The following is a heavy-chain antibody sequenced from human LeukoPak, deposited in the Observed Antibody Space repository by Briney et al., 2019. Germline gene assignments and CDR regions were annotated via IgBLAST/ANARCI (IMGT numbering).Heavy chain of an antibody. J-gene: IGHJ4*02. V-gene: IGHV5-51*01. D-gene: IGHD1-26*01. Sequence: GESLKISCQGSGYSFTSSWIGWVRQMPGKGLEWMGIIYPGDSDTRYSPSFQGQVTISADKSISTAYLQWSSVKASDSAMYYCARFSVGGTYYPNYWGQGTLVSVSS. CDR2: IYPGDSDT. CDR1: GYSFTSSW. CDR3: ARFSVGGTYYPNY.